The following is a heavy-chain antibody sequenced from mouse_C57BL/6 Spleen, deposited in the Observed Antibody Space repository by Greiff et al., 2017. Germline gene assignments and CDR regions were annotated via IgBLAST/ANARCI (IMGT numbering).Heavy chain of an antibody. D-gene: IGHD2-5*01. CDR2: INPGSGGT. Sequence: VQLQQSGAELVRPGTSVKVSCKASGYAFTNYLIEWVKQRPGQGLEWIGVINPGSGGTNYNEQFKGKATLTADKSSSTAYMQLSSLTSEDSAVYFCAGENSNCGYAMDYWGQGTAVTVSS. CDR3: AGENSNCGYAMDY. J-gene: IGHJ4*01. CDR1: GYAFTNYL. V-gene: IGHV1-54*01.